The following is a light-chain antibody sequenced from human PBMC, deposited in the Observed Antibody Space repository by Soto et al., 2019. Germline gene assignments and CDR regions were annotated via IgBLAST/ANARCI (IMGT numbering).Light chain of an antibody. CDR1: QGIRNL. CDR2: GTS. Sequence: DIQMTQSPSSLSASVGDRVPITCRASQGIRNLLVWYQQTPEKAPKSLIYGTSNLESGVPSRFRGSGSGTDYTLALSSLQPEDFETYYCQQYDSYPITFGQGTRLEIK. J-gene: IGKJ5*01. V-gene: IGKV1D-16*01. CDR3: QQYDSYPIT.